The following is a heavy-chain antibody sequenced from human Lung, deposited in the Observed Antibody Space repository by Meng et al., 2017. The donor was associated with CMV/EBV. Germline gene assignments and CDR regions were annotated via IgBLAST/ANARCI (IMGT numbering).Heavy chain of an antibody. CDR2: ISGSVGNT. CDR3: AREEAMVGYYTNWFDS. V-gene: IGHV3-23*01. D-gene: IGHD5-18*01. J-gene: IGHJ5*01. Sequence: GGSLRLXXAASGFPFRSYAMSWVRQAPGKGLEWVSSISGSVGNTYYADSVKGRFTISRDNSGDTLYMQMSSLRAEDTAVYYCAREEAMVGYYTNWFDSWGQGAXVTVSS. CDR1: GFPFRSYA.